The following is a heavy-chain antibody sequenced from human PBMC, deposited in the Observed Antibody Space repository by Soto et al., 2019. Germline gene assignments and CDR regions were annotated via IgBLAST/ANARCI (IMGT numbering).Heavy chain of an antibody. D-gene: IGHD7-27*01. J-gene: IGHJ6*02. CDR2: ISYDGSNK. Sequence: QVPLVESGGGVVQPGRSLRLSCAASGFTFSSYGMHWVRQAPGKGLEWVAVISYDGSNKYYADSVKGRFTISRDNSKNRLDLQMNSLRAEDTAVYYCAKDLLGPGRAYGMDVWGQGTTVTVSS. CDR1: GFTFSSYG. V-gene: IGHV3-30*18. CDR3: AKDLLGPGRAYGMDV.